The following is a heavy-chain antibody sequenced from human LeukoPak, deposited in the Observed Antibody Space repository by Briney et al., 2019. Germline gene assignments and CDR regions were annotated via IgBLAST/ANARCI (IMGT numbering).Heavy chain of an antibody. V-gene: IGHV4-31*03. J-gene: IGHJ4*02. Sequence: PSQTLSLTCTVSGGSISSGGYYWSWIRQHPGKGLEWIGYIYYSGSTYYNPSLKSRVTISVDTSKNQFSLKLSSVTAADTAVYYCARGRITMVRGARREYFDYWGQGTLVTVSS. CDR3: ARGRITMVRGARREYFDY. CDR2: IYYSGST. D-gene: IGHD3-10*01. CDR1: GGSISSGGYY.